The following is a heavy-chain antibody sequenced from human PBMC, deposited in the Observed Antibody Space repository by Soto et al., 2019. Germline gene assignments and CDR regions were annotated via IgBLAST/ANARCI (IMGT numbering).Heavy chain of an antibody. CDR2: ISAGGGGT. CDR1: GFTLTRSA. Sequence: GGSLRLSCAGSGFTLTRSAVSWVRQAAGKGLEWVSGISAGGGGTYYADSVKGRFNISRDISKNTVYLQMNGLRVEDTAVYYCARLGDNLDYFAYWGQGTLVTVSS. D-gene: IGHD2-21*02. V-gene: IGHV3-23*01. J-gene: IGHJ4*02. CDR3: ARLGDNLDYFAY.